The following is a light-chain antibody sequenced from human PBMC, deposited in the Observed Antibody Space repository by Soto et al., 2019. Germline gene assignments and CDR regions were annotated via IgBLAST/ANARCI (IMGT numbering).Light chain of an antibody. Sequence: DIVMTQSPDSLAVSLGERATINCKSSQSILYSSNNKNHLAWFQQKPGQPPKALIYWASTRESGVPDRFSGSGSGTDFTLTISSLQAEDVAVYYCQQYYTTPLTFGGGTKVDIK. CDR3: QQYYTTPLT. CDR1: QSILYSSNNKNH. J-gene: IGKJ4*01. CDR2: WAS. V-gene: IGKV4-1*01.